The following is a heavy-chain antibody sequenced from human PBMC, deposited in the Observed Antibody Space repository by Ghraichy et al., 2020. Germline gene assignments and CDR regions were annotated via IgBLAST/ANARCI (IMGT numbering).Heavy chain of an antibody. J-gene: IGHJ4*02. Sequence: GESLNISCAASGLTFSSYSMNWVRQAPGKGLEWVSYISSSSSTIYYADSVKGRFTISRDNAKNSVYLQMNSLRDEDTAVYYCARGSRRACDYLGQGTLVTVSS. CDR3: ARGSRRACDY. D-gene: IGHD3-10*01. CDR1: GLTFSSYS. CDR2: ISSSSSTI. V-gene: IGHV3-48*02.